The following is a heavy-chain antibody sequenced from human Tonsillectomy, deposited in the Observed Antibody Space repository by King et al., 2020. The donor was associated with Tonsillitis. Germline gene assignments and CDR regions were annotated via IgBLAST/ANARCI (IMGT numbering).Heavy chain of an antibody. J-gene: IGHJ4*02. V-gene: IGHV4-59*01. Sequence: VQLQESGPGLVKPSETLSLTCTVSGDSISTYYWSWIRQPPGKGLEWIGYIHFIGSTNYNPSLESRVTISVDTSKKQISLQLRSVTAADTAVYYCARGSRQGWGSGLTFDSWGQGTLVTVSS. D-gene: IGHD3-16*01. CDR2: IHFIGST. CDR3: ARGSRQGWGSGLTFDS. CDR1: GDSISTYY.